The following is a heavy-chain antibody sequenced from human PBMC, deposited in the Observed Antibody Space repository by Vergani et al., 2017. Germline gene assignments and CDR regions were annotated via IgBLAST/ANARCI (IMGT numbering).Heavy chain of an antibody. CDR2: MKPFLRTT. J-gene: IGHJ4*02. CDR3: AGGISGSLPH. CDR1: ESTFRMYT. V-gene: IGHV1-69*13. Sequence: QVQLVQSGAAVKKPGSSVKVSCKASESTFRMYTINWVRQAPGQGLEWVGRMKPFLRTTNYAPEFQGRVTMTADESTSTAFMELSGLTSGDTAVYFCAGGISGSLPHWGQGTRVFVSS. D-gene: IGHD1-26*01.